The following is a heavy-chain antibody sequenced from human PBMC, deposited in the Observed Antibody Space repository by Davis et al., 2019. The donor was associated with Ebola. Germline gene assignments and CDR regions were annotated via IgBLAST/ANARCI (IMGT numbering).Heavy chain of an antibody. CDR3: ARDLMSSWLNYYGMDV. V-gene: IGHV3-11*01. Sequence: GESLKISCAASGFTFSDYYMSWLRQAPGKGLEWVSYISSSGSTIYYADSVKGRFTISRDNAKKSLYLQMNSLRAEDTAVYYCARDLMSSWLNYYGMDVWGQGTTVTVSS. CDR1: GFTFSDYY. J-gene: IGHJ6*02. D-gene: IGHD6-13*01. CDR2: ISSSGSTI.